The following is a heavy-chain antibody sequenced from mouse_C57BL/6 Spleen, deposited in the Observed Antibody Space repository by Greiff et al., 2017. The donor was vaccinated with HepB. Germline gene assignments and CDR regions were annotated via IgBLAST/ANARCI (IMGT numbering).Heavy chain of an antibody. J-gene: IGHJ1*03. D-gene: IGHD1-2*01. Sequence: QVQLQQSGPGLVQPSQSLSITCTVSGFSLTSYGVHWVRQSPGKGLEWLGVIWSGGSTDYNAAFISRLSISKDNSKSQVFFKMNSLQADDTAIYYCARRPYGGYWYFDVWGTGTTVTVSS. CDR3: ARRPYGGYWYFDV. CDR2: IWSGGST. CDR1: GFSLTSYG. V-gene: IGHV2-2*01.